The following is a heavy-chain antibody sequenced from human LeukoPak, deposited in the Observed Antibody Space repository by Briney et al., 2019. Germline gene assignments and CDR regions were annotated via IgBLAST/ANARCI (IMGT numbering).Heavy chain of an antibody. D-gene: IGHD2-2*01. J-gene: IGHJ4*02. CDR3: ARRWGYCSSTSCPGPFDY. CDR2: INHSGST. V-gene: IGHV4-34*01. CDR1: GGSFSGYY. Sequence: SETLSLTCAVYGGSFSGYYWSWIRRPPGKGLEWIGEINHSGSTNYNPSLKSRVTISVDTSKNQFSLKLSSVTAADTAVYYCARRWGYCSSTSCPGPFDYWGQGTLVTVSS.